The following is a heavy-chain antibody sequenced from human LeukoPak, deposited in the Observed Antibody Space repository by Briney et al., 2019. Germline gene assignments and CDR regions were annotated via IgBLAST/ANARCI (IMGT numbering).Heavy chain of an antibody. V-gene: IGHV3-7*01. CDR3: ARDRSGDGDYDY. CDR2: IKQDGSEI. J-gene: IGHJ4*02. D-gene: IGHD4-17*01. Sequence: GGSLRLSCAPSGFTFSSYWMSWVRRTPEKGLEWVANIKQDGSEIDYVDSVRGRFTISRDNAKNSLFLQMNSLRAEDTAVYYCARDRSGDGDYDYWGQGTLVTVSS. CDR1: GFTFSSYW.